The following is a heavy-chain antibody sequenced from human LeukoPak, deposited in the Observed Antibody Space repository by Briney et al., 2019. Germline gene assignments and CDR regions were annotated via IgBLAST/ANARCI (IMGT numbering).Heavy chain of an antibody. CDR1: GFTFSSYW. CDR2: LSPDGGTI. V-gene: IGHV3-74*01. Sequence: GGSLRLSCVVSGFTFSSYWMHWVRQAPGKGLVWVSRLSPDGGTIYYSDSVRGRFTISRDNAKDTLYLEMNSLRVDDTAVYYCATDGQWRFDSWGLGTLVTVSS. D-gene: IGHD6-19*01. J-gene: IGHJ4*02. CDR3: ATDGQWRFDS.